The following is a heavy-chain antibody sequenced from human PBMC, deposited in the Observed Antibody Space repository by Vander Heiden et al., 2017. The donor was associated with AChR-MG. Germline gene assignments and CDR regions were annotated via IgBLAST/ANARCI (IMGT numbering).Heavy chain of an antibody. CDR1: GGPFSSYT. J-gene: IGHJ5*02. D-gene: IGHD2-2*01. CDR3: ARNPHCSSTSCYNWFDP. V-gene: IGHV1-69*02. CDR2: IIPILGIA. Sequence: QVQLVQSGAEVKKPGSSVKVSCKASGGPFSSYTISWVRQAPGQGLEWLGRIIPILGIANYAQKFQGRVTITADKSTSTAYMELSSLRSEDTAVYYCARNPHCSSTSCYNWFDPWGQGTLVTVSS.